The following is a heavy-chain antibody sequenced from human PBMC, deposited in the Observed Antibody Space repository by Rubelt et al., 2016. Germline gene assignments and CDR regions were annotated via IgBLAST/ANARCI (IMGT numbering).Heavy chain of an antibody. V-gene: IGHV1-69*01. CDR2: IIPVFGTA. CDR3: ATTIAIRPYYFDY. J-gene: IGHJ4*02. Sequence: QVQLVQSGAEVKKPESSVKVSCKASGGTFSSYAISWVRQAPGQGLEWMGGIIPVFGTANYAQKFQGRITMTADESTSTAYMELSSLRSEDTAVYYCATTIAIRPYYFDYWGQGTLVTVSS. D-gene: IGHD6-6*01. CDR1: GGTFSSYA.